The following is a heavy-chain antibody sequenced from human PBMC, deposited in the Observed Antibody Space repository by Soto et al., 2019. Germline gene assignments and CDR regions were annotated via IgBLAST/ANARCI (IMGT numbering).Heavy chain of an antibody. V-gene: IGHV4-59*08. CDR2: IHYSGST. J-gene: IGHJ6*02. Sequence: SETLSLTCTVSGGSIGSYYWSWIRQPPGKGLEWIGYIHYSGSTKYNPSLKSRVTISADTSQNQFSLDLTSVTATDTAVYFFARHPGYCSGGSCNGQYTLDVWGQGTTVTVSS. CDR1: GGSIGSYY. CDR3: ARHPGYCSGGSCNGQYTLDV. D-gene: IGHD2-15*01.